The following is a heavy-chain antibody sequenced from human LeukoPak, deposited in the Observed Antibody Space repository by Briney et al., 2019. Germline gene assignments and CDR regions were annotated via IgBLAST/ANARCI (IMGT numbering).Heavy chain of an antibody. Sequence: ASVRVSCKASGSTFSSYAISRKQQASEKRRERKGRSVPIFGTANHAQKYQGRVRITTDESTSTAYMELSSLRSEDTAVYYCARDRNYYDSSGYFVPRRDNDYYYYYYMDVWGKGTTVTVSS. CDR2: SVPIFGTA. V-gene: IGHV1-69*05. D-gene: IGHD3-22*01. J-gene: IGHJ6*03. CDR1: GSTFSSYA. CDR3: ARDRNYYDSSGYFVPRRDNDYYYYYYMDV.